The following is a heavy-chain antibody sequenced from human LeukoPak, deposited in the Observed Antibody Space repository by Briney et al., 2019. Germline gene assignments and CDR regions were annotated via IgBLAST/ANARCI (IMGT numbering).Heavy chain of an antibody. D-gene: IGHD1-26*01. CDR2: IIGSGGST. CDR1: GFTFRSYA. Sequence: PGGSLRLSCAASGFTFRSYAMSWVRQAPGKGLEWVSAIIGSGGSTYHADAVKGRFTISRDNAKNSLYLQMNSLRAEDTAVYYCARDSLLRSGSYPLWEYWGQGTLVTVSS. CDR3: ARDSLLRSGSYPLWEY. V-gene: IGHV3-23*01. J-gene: IGHJ4*02.